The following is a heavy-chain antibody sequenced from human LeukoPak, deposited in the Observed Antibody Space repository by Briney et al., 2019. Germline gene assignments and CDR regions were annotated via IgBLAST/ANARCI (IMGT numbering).Heavy chain of an antibody. CDR1: GFTFDDYA. D-gene: IGHD6-13*01. Sequence: GGSLRLSCAASGFTFDDYAMHWVRQAPGKGLEWVSGISWNSGSIGYADSVKGRFTISRDSAKNSLYLQMNSLRAEDTALYYCAKDSSSWTKNWFDPWGQGTLVTVSS. V-gene: IGHV3-9*01. CDR2: ISWNSGSI. CDR3: AKDSSSWTKNWFDP. J-gene: IGHJ5*02.